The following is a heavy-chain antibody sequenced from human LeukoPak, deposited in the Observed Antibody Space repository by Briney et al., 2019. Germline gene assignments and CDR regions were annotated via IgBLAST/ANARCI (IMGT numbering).Heavy chain of an antibody. J-gene: IGHJ6*03. Sequence: SETLSLTCTVSGGSISSGYYWGWIRQPPVKGLEWIGSIYHSGSTYYNPSLRSRVTISVDTSKNQFSLKLTSVIAADTAVYYWARLRSLGSSGFYYMDVWGKGTTVTVSS. CDR1: GGSISSGYY. CDR2: IYHSGST. V-gene: IGHV4-38-2*02. CDR3: ARLRSLGSSGFYYMDV. D-gene: IGHD6-6*01.